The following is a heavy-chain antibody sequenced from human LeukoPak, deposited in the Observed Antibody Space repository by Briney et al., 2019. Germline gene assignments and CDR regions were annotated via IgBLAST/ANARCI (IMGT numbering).Heavy chain of an antibody. Sequence: PGGSLRLSCAASGFTFSSYAMSWVRQAPGKGLVWVSAISGSGGSTYYADSVKGRFTISRDNSKNTLYLQMNSLRAEDTAVYYCAKVDEETGVFWFDPWGQGTLVTVSS. D-gene: IGHD3-10*01. CDR2: ISGSGGST. V-gene: IGHV3-23*01. CDR1: GFTFSSYA. J-gene: IGHJ5*02. CDR3: AKVDEETGVFWFDP.